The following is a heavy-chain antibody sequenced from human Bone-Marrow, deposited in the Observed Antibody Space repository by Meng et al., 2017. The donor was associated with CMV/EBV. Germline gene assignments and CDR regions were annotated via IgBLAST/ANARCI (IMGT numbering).Heavy chain of an antibody. CDR2: VSSDGSST. CDR1: GFTFSGYW. J-gene: IGHJ6*02. Sequence: GGSLRLSCEGSGFTFSGYWMHWVRQAPGKGLVWVSRVSSDGSSTTYADSVKGRSTISRDNTKNTVYLQLNSLRAEDTAVYYCARDRLSPRYDYTSASSEAIHGVYVWGQGTTVAFSS. D-gene: IGHD3-3*01. CDR3: ARDRLSPRYDYTSASSEAIHGVYV. V-gene: IGHV3-74*01.